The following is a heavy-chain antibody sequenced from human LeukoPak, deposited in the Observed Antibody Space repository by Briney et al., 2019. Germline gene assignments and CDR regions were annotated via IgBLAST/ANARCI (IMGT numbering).Heavy chain of an antibody. V-gene: IGHV3-21*01. CDR1: GFTFSSYS. J-gene: IGHJ4*02. CDR2: ISSSTSYI. Sequence: PGGSLRLSCAASGFTFSSYSMNWIRQAPGKGLEWVSSISSSTSYIYYADSVKGRFTISKDNAKNSLYLQMNSLRAEDTAVYYCARAGGSAVSHSDYWGQGTLVTVSS. CDR3: ARAGGSAVSHSDY. D-gene: IGHD3-10*01.